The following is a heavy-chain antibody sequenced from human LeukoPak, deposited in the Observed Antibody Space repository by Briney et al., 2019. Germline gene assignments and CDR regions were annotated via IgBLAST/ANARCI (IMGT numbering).Heavy chain of an antibody. Sequence: GGSLRLSCVASGFSFSDSVIHWVRQAPGKGLEWVAVISHDVKTTYYADSAKGRFTISRDNSRNTVFLQMNSLRAEDTAVYYCARVHSSGYYYGSFDYWGQGTLVTVSS. D-gene: IGHD3-22*01. V-gene: IGHV3-30*04. CDR2: ISHDVKTT. CDR1: GFSFSDSV. CDR3: ARVHSSGYYYGSFDY. J-gene: IGHJ4*02.